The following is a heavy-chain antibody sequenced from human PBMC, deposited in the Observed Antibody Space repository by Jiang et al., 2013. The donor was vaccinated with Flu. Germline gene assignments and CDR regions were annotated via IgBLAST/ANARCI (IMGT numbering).Heavy chain of an antibody. D-gene: IGHD1-26*01. J-gene: IGHJ5*02. V-gene: IGHV3-21*01. Sequence: VQLVESGGGLVKPGGSLRLSCVVSGLTFGTNSMNWVRQAPGKGLEWVSSISSTSEYIYYADSVKGRFTISRDNAQNSVYLQMNSLRAEDTAVYYCASGGYSQYDHWGQGILVTVSS. CDR2: ISSTSEYI. CDR1: GLTFGTNS. CDR3: ASGGYSQYDH.